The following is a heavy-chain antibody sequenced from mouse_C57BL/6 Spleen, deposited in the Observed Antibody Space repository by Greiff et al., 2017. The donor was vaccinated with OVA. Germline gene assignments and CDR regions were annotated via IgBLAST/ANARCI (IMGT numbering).Heavy chain of an antibody. CDR1: GFSLTSYG. J-gene: IGHJ3*01. Sequence: QVQLKESGPGLVQPSQSLSITCTVSGFSLTSYGVHWVRQSPGKGLEWLGVIWSGGSTDYNAAFISRLSINKDNAKSQVFFKMNRLQADDTAIYYCAISTRGLAYWGQGTLVTVSA. V-gene: IGHV2-2*01. CDR3: AISTRGLAY. D-gene: IGHD2-1*01. CDR2: IWSGGST.